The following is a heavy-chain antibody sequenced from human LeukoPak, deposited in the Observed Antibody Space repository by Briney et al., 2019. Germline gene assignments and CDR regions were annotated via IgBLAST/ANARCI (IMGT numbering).Heavy chain of an antibody. CDR2: ISGSGGST. CDR1: GFTFSSYA. Sequence: GGSLTLSCAASGFTFSSYAMSWVRQAPGKGLEWVSAISGSGGSTYYADSVKGRFTISRDNSKNTLYLQMNSLRAEDTAVYYCAKGVDYQYYFDYWGQGTLVTVSS. J-gene: IGHJ4*02. CDR3: AKGVDYQYYFDY. D-gene: IGHD2-2*01. V-gene: IGHV3-23*01.